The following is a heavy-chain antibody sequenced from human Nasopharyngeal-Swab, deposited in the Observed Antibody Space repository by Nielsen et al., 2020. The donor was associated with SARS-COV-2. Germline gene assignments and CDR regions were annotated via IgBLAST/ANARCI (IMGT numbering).Heavy chain of an antibody. J-gene: IGHJ6*03. V-gene: IGHV4-61*05. CDR3: ASLLTYYDFWSGYLKDYDREV. Sequence: WIRQPPGKGLEWIGYIYYSGSTNYNPSLKSRVTISVDNSKNQFSLSLSSVTAADTAVYYCASLLTYYDFWSGYLKDYDREVGGKG. D-gene: IGHD3-3*01. CDR2: IYYSGST.